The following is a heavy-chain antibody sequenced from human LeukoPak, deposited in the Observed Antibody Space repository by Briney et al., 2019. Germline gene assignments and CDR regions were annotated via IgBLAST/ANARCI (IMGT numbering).Heavy chain of an antibody. J-gene: IGHJ4*02. V-gene: IGHV4-31*03. CDR1: ADSLSSGGHY. Sequence: SETLSLTCTVSADSLSSGGHYWAWIRQFPGKGLESIGFIHHSGRSRHNPSLKDRVAISVDTSRKQFALKLSSVTAADAAMYYCARGGNRFGGFYFDYWGQGIQVIVSS. CDR2: IHHSGRS. CDR3: ARGGNRFGGFYFDY. D-gene: IGHD3-10*01.